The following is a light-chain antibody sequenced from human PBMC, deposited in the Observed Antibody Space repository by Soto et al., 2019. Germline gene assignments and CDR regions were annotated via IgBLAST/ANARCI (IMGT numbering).Light chain of an antibody. CDR2: KAS. CDR1: QSIINW. CDR3: QHYNSFPWT. V-gene: IGKV1-5*03. J-gene: IGKJ1*01. Sequence: DIQMTQSPSTLSASVGDRVTITCRASQSIINWLGWYQQKPGKAPKLLIYKASSLESGVPSRFSGSGSGTDFTLTINRLQPDDFATYYCQHYNSFPWTFGQGTKVDI.